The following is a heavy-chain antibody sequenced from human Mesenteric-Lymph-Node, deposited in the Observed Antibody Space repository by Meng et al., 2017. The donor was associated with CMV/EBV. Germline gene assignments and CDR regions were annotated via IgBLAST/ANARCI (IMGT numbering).Heavy chain of an antibody. V-gene: IGHV3-30*04. Sequence: GGSLRLSCAASGFTFSSRAIHWVRQTPGKGLEWVAVIYDDTKKYYADFVKGRFTISRDNSKSTLHLQMNSLRAEDTAVYYCASFSGYSSSSEFGCWGQGTLVTVSS. CDR2: IYDDTKK. D-gene: IGHD6-6*01. J-gene: IGHJ4*02. CDR3: ASFSGYSSSSEFGC. CDR1: GFTFSSRA.